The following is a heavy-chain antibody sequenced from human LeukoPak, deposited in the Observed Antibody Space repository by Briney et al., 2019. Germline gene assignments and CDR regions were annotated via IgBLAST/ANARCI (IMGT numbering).Heavy chain of an antibody. CDR1: GYTLTELS. CDR3: ATAAWVKTTYNWNYFWFDP. Sequence: ASVKVSCKASGYTLTELSMHWVRQAPGKGLEWMGGFDPEDGETIYAQKFQGRVTMTEDTSTDTAYMELSSLRSEDTAVYYCATAAWVKTTYNWNYFWFDPWGQGTLVTVSS. CDR2: FDPEDGET. J-gene: IGHJ5*02. V-gene: IGHV1-24*01. D-gene: IGHD1-7*01.